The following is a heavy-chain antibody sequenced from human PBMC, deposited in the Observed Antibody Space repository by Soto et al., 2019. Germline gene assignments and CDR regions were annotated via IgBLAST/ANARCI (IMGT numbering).Heavy chain of an antibody. D-gene: IGHD5-18*01. CDR3: TREYRYCFKFDY. V-gene: IGHV3-49*04. CDR1: GFTFGGYA. Sequence: GGSLRLSCAASGFTFGGYAMSWVRQAPGKGLEWVGFIRSKAYGGTTEYAASVKGRFTISRDDSKSIAYLQMNSLKTEDTAVYYCTREYRYCFKFDYCGQVPFVTVS. CDR2: IRSKAYGGTT. J-gene: IGHJ4*02.